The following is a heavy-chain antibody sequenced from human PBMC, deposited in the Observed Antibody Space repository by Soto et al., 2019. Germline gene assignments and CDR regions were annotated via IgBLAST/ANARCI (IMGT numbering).Heavy chain of an antibody. V-gene: IGHV3-48*03. J-gene: IGHJ6*02. Sequence: GGSLRLSCAASGFTFSSYEMNWVRQAPGKGLEWVSYISSSGSTIYYADSVKGRFTISRDNAKNSLYLQMNSLRAEDTAVYYCARERTIFGVVIFYGMDVWGQGTTVTVPS. CDR1: GFTFSSYE. D-gene: IGHD3-3*01. CDR3: ARERTIFGVVIFYGMDV. CDR2: ISSSGSTI.